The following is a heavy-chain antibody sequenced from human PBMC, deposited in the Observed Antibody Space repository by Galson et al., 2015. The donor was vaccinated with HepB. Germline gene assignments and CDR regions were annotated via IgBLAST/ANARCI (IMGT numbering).Heavy chain of an antibody. Sequence: SLRLSCAASGFTFSSYGMHWVRQAPGKGLEWVAVISYDGSNKYYADSVKGRFTISRDNSKNTLYLQMNSLRAEDTAVYYCAKDTGGNWGQGPLVTVSS. CDR2: ISYDGSNK. CDR1: GFTFSSYG. V-gene: IGHV3-30*18. CDR3: AKDTGGN. J-gene: IGHJ4*02.